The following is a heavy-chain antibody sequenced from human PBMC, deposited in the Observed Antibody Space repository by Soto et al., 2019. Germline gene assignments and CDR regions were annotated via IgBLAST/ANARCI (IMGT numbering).Heavy chain of an antibody. Sequence: QVQLQQWGAGLLKPSETLSLTCAVYGGSFSGYYWSWIRQPPGKGLEWIGEINHTGSTNYNPSLKSRVTISVDTSKNQFSLKLSAVTAADTAVYYCARQCNSSSWSAYNGFDPWGQGTLVTVSS. D-gene: IGHD6-13*01. V-gene: IGHV4-34*01. CDR3: ARQCNSSSWSAYNGFDP. J-gene: IGHJ5*02. CDR2: INHTGST. CDR1: GGSFSGYY.